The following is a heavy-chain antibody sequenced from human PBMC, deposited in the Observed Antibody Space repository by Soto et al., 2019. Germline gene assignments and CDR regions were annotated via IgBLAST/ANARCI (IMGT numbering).Heavy chain of an antibody. J-gene: IGHJ6*03. D-gene: IGHD5-12*01. Sequence: GGSLRLSCAASGFTFSSYWMSWVRQAPGKGLEWVANIKQDGSEKYYVDSVKGRFTISRDNAKNSLYLQMNSLRAEDTAVYYCARDAGGYDVDYYYYYMDVWGKGTTVTVSS. V-gene: IGHV3-7*01. CDR1: GFTFSSYW. CDR3: ARDAGGYDVDYYYYYMDV. CDR2: IKQDGSEK.